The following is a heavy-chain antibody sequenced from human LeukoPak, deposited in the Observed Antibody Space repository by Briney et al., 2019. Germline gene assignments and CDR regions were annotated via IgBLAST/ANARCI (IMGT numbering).Heavy chain of an antibody. D-gene: IGHD2-21*02. Sequence: SETLSLTCSVSGASISGYYWSWIRQPAGKGLEWIGRIYTSGSTNYNPSLKSRVTMSVDTSKNQFSLKLTSVNAADTALYYCTRDNGSDWYAFDIWGQGTVVTVSS. CDR3: TRDNGSDWYAFDI. V-gene: IGHV4-4*07. J-gene: IGHJ3*02. CDR1: GASISGYY. CDR2: IYTSGST.